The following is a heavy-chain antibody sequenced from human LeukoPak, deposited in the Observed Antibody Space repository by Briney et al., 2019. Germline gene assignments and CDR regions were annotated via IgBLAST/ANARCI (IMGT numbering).Heavy chain of an antibody. CDR2: IYSTGST. Sequence: SETLSLTCTVSGGSISSYYWSWIRQPAGKGPEWIGRIYSTGSTNYNPSPKSRVTMSVDTSKNQFSLRLRSVTAADTAVYYCARQIASAGTAGFDFWGQGALVTVSS. V-gene: IGHV4-4*07. D-gene: IGHD6-13*01. CDR1: GGSISSYY. CDR3: ARQIASAGTAGFDF. J-gene: IGHJ4*02.